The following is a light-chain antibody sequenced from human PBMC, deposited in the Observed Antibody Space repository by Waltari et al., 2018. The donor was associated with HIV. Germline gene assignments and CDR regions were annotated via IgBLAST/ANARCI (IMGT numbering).Light chain of an antibody. J-gene: IGLJ1*01. CDR1: SSNIGVNG. CDR3: GAWDDNLNGSV. CDR2: SND. V-gene: IGLV1-44*01. Sequence: QSVLTQPPSASGTPGQSVIVSCSGSSSNIGVNGVNWYQQFPGMTPKLLIYSNDKRPAGFPDRFSGSKSGTSASLAISGLQSEDEADYYCGAWDDNLNGSVFGTGTEVTVL.